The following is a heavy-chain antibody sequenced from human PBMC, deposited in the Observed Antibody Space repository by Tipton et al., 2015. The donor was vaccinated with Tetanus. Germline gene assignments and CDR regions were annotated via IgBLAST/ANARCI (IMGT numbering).Heavy chain of an antibody. CDR2: IFSGGTT. V-gene: IGHV4-59*01. J-gene: IGHJ4*02. Sequence: TLSLTCTVSGGSITSFYWSWIRQPPGKGLEWIGSIFSGGTTNYNPSLKSRVTISVDTSKNQFSLQLSSVTAADTAVYYCARDRGASGFCWGPGPLVHVSP. CDR3: ARDRGASGFC. D-gene: IGHD1-26*01. CDR1: GGSITSFY.